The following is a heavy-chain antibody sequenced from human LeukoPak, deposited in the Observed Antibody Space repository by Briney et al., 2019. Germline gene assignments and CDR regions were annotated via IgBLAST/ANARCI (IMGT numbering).Heavy chain of an antibody. CDR2: LHHSGST. CDR3: ATSYGVINWFDP. D-gene: IGHD4-17*01. CDR1: DYSINSGYY. Sequence: SETLSLTCSVSDYSINSGYYWGWIRQPPGKGLAWIGSLHHSGSTYNNPSLKSRVTMSVDTSKKQFSLKLRSVTAADTAVYYCATSYGVINWFDPWGQGTLVTVSS. V-gene: IGHV4-38-2*02. J-gene: IGHJ5*02.